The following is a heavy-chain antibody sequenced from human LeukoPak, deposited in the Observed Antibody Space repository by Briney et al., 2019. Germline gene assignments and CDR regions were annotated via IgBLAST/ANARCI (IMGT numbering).Heavy chain of an antibody. V-gene: IGHV1-18*04. CDR3: ARGLGIVVIPAAIGYYGMDV. D-gene: IGHD2-2*03. Sequence: ASVKVSCKASGYTFTSYGISWVRQAPGQGLEWMGWISAYNGNTNYAQKLQGRVTMTTDTSTSTAYMELRSLRSDDTAVYYCARGLGIVVIPAAIGYYGMDVWGKGTTVTVSS. J-gene: IGHJ6*04. CDR2: ISAYNGNT. CDR1: GYTFTSYG.